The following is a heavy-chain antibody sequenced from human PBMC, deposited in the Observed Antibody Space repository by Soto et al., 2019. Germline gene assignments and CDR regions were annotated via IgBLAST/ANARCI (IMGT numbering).Heavy chain of an antibody. CDR2: ISGSGGST. D-gene: IGHD3-9*01. CDR1: GFTFSSYA. V-gene: IGHV3-23*01. CDR3: AKDFPPDYDILTGFLDSFDY. Sequence: GGSLRLSCAASGFTFSSYAMSWVRQAPGKGLEWVSAISGSGGSTYYADSVKGRFTISRDNSKNTLYLQMNSLKAEDTAVYNRAKDFPPDYDILTGFLDSFDYGGRGPLFTVSS. J-gene: IGHJ4*02.